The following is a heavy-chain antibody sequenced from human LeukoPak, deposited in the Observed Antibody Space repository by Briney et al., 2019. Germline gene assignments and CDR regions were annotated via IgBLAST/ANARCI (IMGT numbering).Heavy chain of an antibody. CDR1: GYTLTELS. J-gene: IGHJ4*02. Sequence: ASVKVSCKVSGYTLTELSMHWVRQAPGKGLEWMGGFDPEDGETINAQKFQGRVTMTEDTSTDTAYMELSSLRSEDTAVYYCATGYYGSGSPDYWGQGTLVTVSS. CDR2: FDPEDGET. D-gene: IGHD3-10*01. V-gene: IGHV1-24*01. CDR3: ATGYYGSGSPDY.